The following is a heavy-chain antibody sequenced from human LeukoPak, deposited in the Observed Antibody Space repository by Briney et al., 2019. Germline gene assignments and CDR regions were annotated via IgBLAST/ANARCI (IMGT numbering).Heavy chain of an antibody. CDR2: FDPEDGET. Sequence: SVKVSCKVSGYTLTELSTHWVRQAPGKGLEWMGGFDPEDGETIYAQKFQGRVTMTEDTSTDTAYMELSSLRSEDTAVYYCATGSSGPYYFDYWGQGTLVTVSS. V-gene: IGHV1-24*01. CDR3: ATGSSGPYYFDY. J-gene: IGHJ4*02. D-gene: IGHD6-19*01. CDR1: GYTLTELS.